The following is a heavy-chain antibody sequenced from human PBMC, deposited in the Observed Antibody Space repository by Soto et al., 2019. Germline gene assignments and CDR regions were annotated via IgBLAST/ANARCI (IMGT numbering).Heavy chain of an antibody. V-gene: IGHV3-74*01. CDR2: INSDGSST. Sequence: PCGSLRLSCAASGFTFSSYWMHWVRQAPGKGLVWVSRINSDGSSTSYADSVKGRFTISRDNAKNTLYLQMNSLRAEDTAVYYCAREIQLWHYYYYGMDVWGQGTTVTVSS. CDR3: AREIQLWHYYYYGMDV. CDR1: GFTFSSYW. J-gene: IGHJ6*02. D-gene: IGHD5-18*01.